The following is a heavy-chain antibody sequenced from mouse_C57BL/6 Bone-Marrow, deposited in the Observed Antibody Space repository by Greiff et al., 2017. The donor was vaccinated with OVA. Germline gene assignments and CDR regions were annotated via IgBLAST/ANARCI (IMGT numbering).Heavy chain of an antibody. CDR2: IWTGGGT. D-gene: IGHD1-1*01. CDR1: GFSLTSYA. CDR3: ASSTTVVAPYYAMDY. Sequence: VQLQQSGPGLVAPSQSLSITCTVSGFSLTSYAISWVRQPPGKGLEWLGVIWTGGGTNYNSALKSRLSISKDNSKSQVFLKMNRLQTDDTARYYCASSTTVVAPYYAMDYWGQGTSVTVSS. J-gene: IGHJ4*01. V-gene: IGHV2-9-1*01.